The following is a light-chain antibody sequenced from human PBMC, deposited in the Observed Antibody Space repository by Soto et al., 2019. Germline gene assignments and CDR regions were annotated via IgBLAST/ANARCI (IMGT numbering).Light chain of an antibody. CDR1: QSVSSSY. V-gene: IGKV3-20*01. Sequence: EIVLTQSPGTLSLSPGERATLSCRASQSVSSSYLAWYQQKPGQPPRLLIYGASNRATGIPDRFSGSGSVTDFTLTISRLEPEDFAVYYCQQYGSSRITFGPGTKVDIK. J-gene: IGKJ3*01. CDR3: QQYGSSRIT. CDR2: GAS.